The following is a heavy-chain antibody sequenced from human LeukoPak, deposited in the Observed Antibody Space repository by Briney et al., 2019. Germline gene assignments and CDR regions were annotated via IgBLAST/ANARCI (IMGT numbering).Heavy chain of an antibody. V-gene: IGHV3-23*01. CDR2: ISGSGGST. CDR1: GFTFSSYA. J-gene: IGHJ4*02. Sequence: GGSLRLSCAASGFTFSSYAMSWVRQAPGKGLEWVSAISGSGGSTYYADSVKGRFTISRDNSKNTLYLQMNSLRAEDTAVYYCAKGFDYGDCAATNFDYWGQGTLVTVSS. D-gene: IGHD4-17*01. CDR3: AKGFDYGDCAATNFDY.